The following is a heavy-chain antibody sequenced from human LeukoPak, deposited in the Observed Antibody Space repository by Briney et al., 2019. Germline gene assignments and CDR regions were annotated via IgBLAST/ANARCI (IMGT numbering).Heavy chain of an antibody. CDR1: GFTFSSYA. D-gene: IGHD3-3*01. CDR2: ISYDGSNK. V-gene: IGHV3-30-3*01. J-gene: IGHJ4*02. CDR3: ARSVLGYDFWSGYFFDS. Sequence: GGSLRLACAASGFTFSSYAMHWVRQAPGKGLEWVAVISYDGSNKYYADSVKGRFTISRDSSKNTLFLQMYSLRAEDTAVYYCARSVLGYDFWSGYFFDSWGQGTLVTVSS.